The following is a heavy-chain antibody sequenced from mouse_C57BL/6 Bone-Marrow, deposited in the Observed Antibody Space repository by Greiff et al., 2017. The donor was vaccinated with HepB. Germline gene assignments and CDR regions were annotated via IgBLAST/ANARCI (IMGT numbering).Heavy chain of an antibody. Sequence: EVKLVESGGGLVKPGGSLKLSCAASGFTFSSYAMSWVRQTPEKRLEWVATISDGGSYTYYPDNVKGRFTISRDNAKNNLYLQMSHLKSEDTAMYDCARAPYGAMDYWGQGTSVTVSS. CDR1: GFTFSSYA. V-gene: IGHV5-4*03. J-gene: IGHJ4*01. CDR2: ISDGGSYT. CDR3: ARAPYGAMDY. D-gene: IGHD1-1*02.